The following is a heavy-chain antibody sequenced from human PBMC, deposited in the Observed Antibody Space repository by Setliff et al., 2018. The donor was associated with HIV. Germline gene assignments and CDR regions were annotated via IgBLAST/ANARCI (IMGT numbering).Heavy chain of an antibody. J-gene: IGHJ4*02. V-gene: IGHV4-59*01. CDR3: ARVHLYDATAYYSSFES. Sequence: KPSETLSLTCSVSNGSINGYYWTWIRQPPGKGLEWIGYISHTGSTNFNPSLKSRASMSVDLSKNQFSLHLVSVTAADTAVYFCARVHLYDATAYYSSFESWGPGILVTVSS. CDR1: NGSINGYY. D-gene: IGHD2-21*01. CDR2: ISHTGST.